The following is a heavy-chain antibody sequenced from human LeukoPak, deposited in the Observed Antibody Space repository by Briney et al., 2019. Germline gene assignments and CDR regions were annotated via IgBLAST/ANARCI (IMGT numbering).Heavy chain of an antibody. D-gene: IGHD1-1*01. J-gene: IGHJ4*02. CDR2: ISGSGSNT. CDR3: AKDRTSGSPGPNW. Sequence: GGSLRLSCGASGLSFSSYAMSWVRQAPGKGLEWVSVISGSGSNTYYADSVKGRFTISRHNPKNTLYLQINGLRAEDTAVYYCAKDRTSGSPGPNWWGQGTLVTVSS. CDR1: GLSFSSYA. V-gene: IGHV3-23*01.